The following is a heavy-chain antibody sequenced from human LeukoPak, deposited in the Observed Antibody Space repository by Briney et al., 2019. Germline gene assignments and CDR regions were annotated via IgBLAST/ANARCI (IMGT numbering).Heavy chain of an antibody. CDR1: GFTFSSYS. Sequence: PGGSLRLSCAASGFTFSSYSMNWVRQAPGKGLEWDSCISSSSSYIYYADSVKGRFTISRDNAKNSLYLQMNSLRAEDTALYYCAKSRGWLFYYFDYWGQGTLVTVSS. CDR2: ISSSSSYI. V-gene: IGHV3-21*04. D-gene: IGHD3-22*01. J-gene: IGHJ4*02. CDR3: AKSRGWLFYYFDY.